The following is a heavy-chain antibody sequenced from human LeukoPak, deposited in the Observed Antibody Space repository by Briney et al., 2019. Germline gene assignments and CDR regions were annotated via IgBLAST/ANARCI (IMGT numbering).Heavy chain of an antibody. CDR3: ARDGPTAAPFDY. CDR1: GYRFTSYD. Sequence: ASVKVSCKASGYRFTSYDMHWVRQAPGQGLEWMGIINPSGGSTSYAQRFQGRVAMARDTSTTTVYMEVNSLTSEDTAVYFCARDGPTAAPFDYWGQGTLVTVSS. V-gene: IGHV1-46*01. D-gene: IGHD2-2*01. J-gene: IGHJ4*02. CDR2: INPSGGST.